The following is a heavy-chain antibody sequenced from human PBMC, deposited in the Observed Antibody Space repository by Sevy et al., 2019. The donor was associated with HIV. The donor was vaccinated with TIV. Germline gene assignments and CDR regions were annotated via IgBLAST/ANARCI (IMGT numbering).Heavy chain of an antibody. D-gene: IGHD1-26*01. CDR2: ISYDGSNK. CDR1: GFTFSSYA. CDR3: ARDRNGYYEYYYYGMDV. J-gene: IGHJ6*02. V-gene: IGHV3-30-3*01. Sequence: GGSLRLSCAASGFTFSSYAMHWVRQAPGKGLEWVAVISYDGSNKYYADSGKGRFTISRDNSKNTLYLQMNSLRAEDTAVYYCARDRNGYYEYYYYGMDVWGQGTTVTVSS.